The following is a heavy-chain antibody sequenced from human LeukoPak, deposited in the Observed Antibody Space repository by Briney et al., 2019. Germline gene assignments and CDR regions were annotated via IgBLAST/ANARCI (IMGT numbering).Heavy chain of an antibody. CDR2: IYYTGRT. V-gene: IGHV4-39*01. CDR1: GGSISSSSYY. CDR3: ATTLYCDSSSCYDAFDI. J-gene: IGHJ3*02. D-gene: IGHD2-2*01. Sequence: PSETLSLTCTVSGGSISSSSYYWAWIRQTPGTGLEWIGSIYYTGRTYYNPSLKSRVTMSVDTSKNQFSLKLSSVTAGGTAVYYCATTLYCDSSSCYDAFDIWGLGTKVTVSS.